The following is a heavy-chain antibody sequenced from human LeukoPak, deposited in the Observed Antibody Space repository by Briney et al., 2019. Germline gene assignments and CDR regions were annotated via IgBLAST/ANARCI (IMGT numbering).Heavy chain of an antibody. CDR3: ARDTSIAAARGLAFDI. D-gene: IGHD6-13*01. V-gene: IGHV4-39*07. CDR1: GGSISGGGYY. J-gene: IGHJ3*02. Sequence: SQTLSLTCTVSGGSISGGGYYWSWFRQPPGKGLEWIGSIYYSGSTYYNPSLKSRVTISVDTSKNQFSLKLSSVTAADTAVYYCARDTSIAAARGLAFDIWGQGTMVTVSS. CDR2: IYYSGST.